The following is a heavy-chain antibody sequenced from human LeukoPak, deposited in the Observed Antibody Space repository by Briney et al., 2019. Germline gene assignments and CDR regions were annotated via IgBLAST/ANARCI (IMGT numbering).Heavy chain of an antibody. D-gene: IGHD6-13*01. CDR2: INPNSGST. V-gene: IGHV1-2*06. CDR3: ARGFGSSWDFDY. J-gene: IGHJ4*02. CDR1: GYTFTGYY. Sequence: ASVKVSCKASGYTFTGYYMHWVRQAPGQGLEWMGRINPNSGSTNYAQKFQGRVTMTRDTSISTAYMELSRLRSDDTAVYYCARGFGSSWDFDYWGQGTLVTVSS.